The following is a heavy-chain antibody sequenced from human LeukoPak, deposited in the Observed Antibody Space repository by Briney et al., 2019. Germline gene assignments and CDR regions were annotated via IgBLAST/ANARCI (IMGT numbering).Heavy chain of an antibody. CDR1: GFTFSDYY. CDR2: ISSSGSTI. J-gene: IGHJ3*02. D-gene: IGHD6-13*01. Sequence: GGSLRLSCAASGFTFSDYYMSWIRQAPGKGLEWVSYISSSGSTIYYADSVKDRFTISRDNAKNSLYLQMNSLRAEDTAVYYCARDTAAGTGAFDIWGQGTMVTVSS. V-gene: IGHV3-11*04. CDR3: ARDTAAGTGAFDI.